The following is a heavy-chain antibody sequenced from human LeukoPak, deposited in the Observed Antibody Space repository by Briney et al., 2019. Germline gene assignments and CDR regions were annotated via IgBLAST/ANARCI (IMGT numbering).Heavy chain of an antibody. J-gene: IGHJ6*03. D-gene: IGHD5-12*01. CDR1: GFTFSSYA. CDR3: AKDGGVNIVATILYYYYYMDV. V-gene: IGHV3-30*04. Sequence: GGSLRLSCAASGFTFSSYAMHWDRQAPGKGLEWGAVISYDGSNKYYADSVKGRFTISRDNSKNTLYLQMNSLRAEDTAVYYCAKDGGVNIVATILYYYYYMDVWGKGTTVTISS. CDR2: ISYDGSNK.